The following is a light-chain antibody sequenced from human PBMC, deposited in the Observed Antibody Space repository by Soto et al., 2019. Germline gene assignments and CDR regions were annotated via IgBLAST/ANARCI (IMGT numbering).Light chain of an antibody. Sequence: DIQMTQSPSSLSASVGDRVTITCRASQTISGYLNWYQQKPGKAPKLLIYAASSLQSGVPSRFSGSGSGTDFTLTISSLQSEDFAVYYCQQYNNWPQTFGQGTKVDIK. CDR2: AAS. V-gene: IGKV1-39*01. CDR1: QTISGY. J-gene: IGKJ1*01. CDR3: QQYNNWPQT.